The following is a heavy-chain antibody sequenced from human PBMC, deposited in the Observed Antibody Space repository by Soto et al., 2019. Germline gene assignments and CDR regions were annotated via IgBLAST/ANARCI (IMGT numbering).Heavy chain of an antibody. D-gene: IGHD4-17*01. CDR1: GGSFSGYY. CDR3: ARGTVEDWFDP. Sequence: SETLSLTCAVYGGSFSGYYWSWIRQPPGKGLEWIEEINHSGSTNYNPSLKSRVTISVDTSKNQFSLKLSSVTAADTAVYYCARGTVEDWFDPWGQGTLVTVSS. J-gene: IGHJ5*02. CDR2: INHSGST. V-gene: IGHV4-34*01.